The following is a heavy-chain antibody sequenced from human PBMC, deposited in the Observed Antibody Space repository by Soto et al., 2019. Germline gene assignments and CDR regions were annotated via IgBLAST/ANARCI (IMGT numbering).Heavy chain of an antibody. CDR3: ARWVYGSGSYGDY. Sequence: SETLSLTCAVYGGSFSGYYWSWIRQPPGKGLEWIGEINHSGSTNYNPSLKSRVTISVDRSKNQFSLKLSSVTAADTAVYYCARWVYGSGSYGDYWGQGTLVTVSS. J-gene: IGHJ4*02. D-gene: IGHD3-10*01. CDR1: GGSFSGYY. CDR2: INHSGST. V-gene: IGHV4-34*01.